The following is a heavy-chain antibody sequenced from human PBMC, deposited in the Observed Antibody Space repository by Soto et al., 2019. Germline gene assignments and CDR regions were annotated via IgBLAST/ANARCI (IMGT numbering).Heavy chain of an antibody. J-gene: IGHJ4*02. Sequence: GESLKISCKGSGYSFTSYWISWVRQMPGKGLEWMGRIDPSDSYTNYSPSFQGHVTISADKSISTAYLQWSSLKASDTAMYYCASRPIAAAGIVHFDYWDQGTLVTVSS. CDR2: IDPSDSYT. D-gene: IGHD6-13*01. CDR1: GYSFTSYW. V-gene: IGHV5-10-1*01. CDR3: ASRPIAAAGIVHFDY.